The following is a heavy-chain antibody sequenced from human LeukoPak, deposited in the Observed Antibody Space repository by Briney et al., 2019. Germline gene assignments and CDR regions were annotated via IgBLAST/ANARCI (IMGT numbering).Heavy chain of an antibody. D-gene: IGHD5-18*01. CDR2: INPYSGGT. V-gene: IGHV1-2*02. Sequence: GASVKVSCKASGYTFTGYYMHWVRQAPGQGLEWMGWINPYSGGTNYAQKFQGRVTMTRDTSSSTAYMELSSLRSEDTAVYYCARKILDTAMGIDYWGQGTLVTVSS. CDR1: GYTFTGYY. J-gene: IGHJ4*02. CDR3: ARKILDTAMGIDY.